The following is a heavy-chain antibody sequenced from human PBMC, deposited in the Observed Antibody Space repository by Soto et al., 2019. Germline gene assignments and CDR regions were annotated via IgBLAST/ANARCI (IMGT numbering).Heavy chain of an antibody. Sequence: TLSLTCAVSGGSISSGGYSWSWIRQPPGKGLEWIGYIYHSGSTYYNPSLKSRVAISVDRSKNQFSLKLSSVTAADTAVYYCAAGGGLPRYYWGQGTLVTVSS. CDR3: AAGGGLPRYY. J-gene: IGHJ4*02. CDR1: GGSISSGGYS. D-gene: IGHD5-12*01. V-gene: IGHV4-30-2*01. CDR2: IYHSGST.